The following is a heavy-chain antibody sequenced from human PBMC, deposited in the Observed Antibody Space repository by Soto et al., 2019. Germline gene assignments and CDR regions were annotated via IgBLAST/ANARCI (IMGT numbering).Heavy chain of an antibody. Sequence: QVPLVQSGAEVKKPGASVKVSCKASGYTFTSYGISWVRQAPGQGLEWMGWISAYNGNTNYAQKLQGRVTMTTDTSTSTAYMELRSLRSDDTAVYYCARATYYDFWSGYYSGDYYYYYMDVWGKGTTVTVSS. CDR1: GYTFTSYG. V-gene: IGHV1-18*01. CDR3: ARATYYDFWSGYYSGDYYYYYMDV. D-gene: IGHD3-3*01. J-gene: IGHJ6*03. CDR2: ISAYNGNT.